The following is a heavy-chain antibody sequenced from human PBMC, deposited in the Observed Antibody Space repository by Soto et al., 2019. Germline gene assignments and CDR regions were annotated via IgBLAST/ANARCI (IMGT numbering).Heavy chain of an antibody. D-gene: IGHD7-27*01. J-gene: IGHJ5*02. CDR3: ASFPLTGNWFDP. Sequence: GALVPWWVVSGFTVCYSYMSWVRQAPGKWLEWVSIIYSVGNTYYADYVKGRFNISRDNNKNPLLLQRNSLRAEDTAVYYFASFPLTGNWFDPWGKGT. V-gene: IGHV3-53*01. CDR2: IYSVGNT. CDR1: GFTVCYSY.